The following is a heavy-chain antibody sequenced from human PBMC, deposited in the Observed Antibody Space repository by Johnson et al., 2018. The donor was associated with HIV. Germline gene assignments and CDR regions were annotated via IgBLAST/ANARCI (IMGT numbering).Heavy chain of an antibody. CDR1: GFTFSSHA. CDR3: ARDQSNGWNRGAFDI. D-gene: IGHD6-19*01. Sequence: QVHLVESGGGVVQPGGSLRLSCAASGFTFSSHAMHWVRQAPGKGLEWVTFISYDGSNKYYADSVKGRFTISRDNSKNTLYLQMNSLRAEDTAVYYCARDQSNGWNRGAFDIWGQGTVVTVSS. J-gene: IGHJ3*02. V-gene: IGHV3-30*14. CDR2: ISYDGSNK.